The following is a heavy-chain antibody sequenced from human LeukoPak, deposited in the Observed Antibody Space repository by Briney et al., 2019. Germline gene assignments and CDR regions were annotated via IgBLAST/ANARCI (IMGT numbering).Heavy chain of an antibody. V-gene: IGHV1-2*06. CDR1: GYTFTGFY. D-gene: IGHD3-10*01. CDR2: INPNSGGT. Sequence: ASVKVSSKASGYTFTGFYMHWVRQAPGQGLEWMGRINPNSGGTNHAQRFQGRVTMTRDTSISTAYMELSSLRSDDTAVYYCARVVGGNYYGSETDDYWGQGTLVTVSS. CDR3: ARVVGGNYYGSETDDY. J-gene: IGHJ4*02.